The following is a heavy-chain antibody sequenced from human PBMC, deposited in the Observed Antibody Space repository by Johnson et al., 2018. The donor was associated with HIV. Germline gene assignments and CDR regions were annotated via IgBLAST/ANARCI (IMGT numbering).Heavy chain of an antibody. J-gene: IGHJ3*02. Sequence: VQLVESGGGVVRPGGSLRLSCVSSGFSSDDYGMSWVRQAPGKGLEWVSGINWNGGSTNYANAVKGRFSISRDNAKNSLYLQMNSLRAEDTALYYCARFRKGLVFPACDIWGQGTMVTVSS. V-gene: IGHV3-20*04. CDR1: GFSSDDYG. CDR3: ARFRKGLVFPACDI. D-gene: IGHD6-19*01. CDR2: INWNGGST.